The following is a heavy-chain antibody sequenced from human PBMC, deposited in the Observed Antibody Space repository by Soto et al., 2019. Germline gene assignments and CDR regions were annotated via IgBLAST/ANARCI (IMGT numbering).Heavy chain of an antibody. Sequence: QVQLVESGGGVVQPGRSLRLSCAASGFIFSSYGMHWVRQAPGKGLEWVTVIWYDGSNKYYADSVKGRFIISRDNSKNTLYLQMNSLRAEDTAVYYCARGDYGDYSAFDYWGQGTLVTVSS. CDR2: IWYDGSNK. V-gene: IGHV3-33*01. D-gene: IGHD4-17*01. J-gene: IGHJ4*02. CDR1: GFIFSSYG. CDR3: ARGDYGDYSAFDY.